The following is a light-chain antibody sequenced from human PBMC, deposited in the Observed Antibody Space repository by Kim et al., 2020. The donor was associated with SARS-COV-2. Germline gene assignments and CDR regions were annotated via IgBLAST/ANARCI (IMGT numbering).Light chain of an antibody. J-gene: IGKJ4*01. CDR3: QQFGGSPLLT. V-gene: IGKV3-20*01. Sequence: EIVLTQSPGTLSLSPGERATLSCRASQSVSSNYLAWYQQKPGQAPRLLIYSASSRATGIPDRFSGSGSGTDFTLTISRLEPEDFAVYYCQQFGGSPLLTFGGGTKVDIK. CDR1: QSVSSNY. CDR2: SAS.